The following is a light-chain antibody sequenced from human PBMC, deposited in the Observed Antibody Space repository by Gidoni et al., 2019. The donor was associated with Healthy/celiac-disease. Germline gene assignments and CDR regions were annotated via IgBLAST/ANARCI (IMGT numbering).Light chain of an antibody. J-gene: IGKJ4*01. CDR3: QQYNNWPGLT. CDR2: GAS. V-gene: IGKV3D-15*01. CDR1: QSVSSN. Sequence: EIVMTQSPATLSVSPGERATLSCRASQSVSSNLALYQQKPGQAPRLLIYGASTRATGIPARFSGSGSGTEFTLTISSLQSEDFAVYYCQQYNNWPGLTFGGGTKVEIK.